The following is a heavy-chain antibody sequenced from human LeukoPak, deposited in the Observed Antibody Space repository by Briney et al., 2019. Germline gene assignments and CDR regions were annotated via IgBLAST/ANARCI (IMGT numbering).Heavy chain of an antibody. Sequence: ASVKVSCKASGYTFTNYGISWVRQAPGQGLEWMGWSSAYNGRTNYAQKFQGRVTMTTDTSTSTAYVELRSLTSDDTAMYYCARGLLTFGGVIGGPQALEYFQHWGQGTLVTVSS. CDR2: SSAYNGRT. V-gene: IGHV1-18*01. J-gene: IGHJ1*01. D-gene: IGHD3-16*02. CDR1: GYTFTNYG. CDR3: ARGLLTFGGVIGGPQALEYFQH.